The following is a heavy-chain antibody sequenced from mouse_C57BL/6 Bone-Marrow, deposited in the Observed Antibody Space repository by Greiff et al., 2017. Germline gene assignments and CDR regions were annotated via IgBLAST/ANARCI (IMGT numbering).Heavy chain of an antibody. V-gene: IGHV1-55*01. J-gene: IGHJ1*03. CDR3: ARGYLGWLLRWYFDV. Sequence: QVQLQQPGAELVKPGASVKMSCKASGYTFTSYWITWVKQRPGQGLEWIGDIYPGSGSTNYNEKFKSKATLTVDTSSSTAYMQLSSLTSEDSAVYYCARGYLGWLLRWYFDVWGTGTTVTVSS. CDR2: IYPGSGST. D-gene: IGHD2-3*01. CDR1: GYTFTSYW.